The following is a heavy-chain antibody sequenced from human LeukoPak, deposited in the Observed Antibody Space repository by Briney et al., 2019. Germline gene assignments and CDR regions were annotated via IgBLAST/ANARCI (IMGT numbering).Heavy chain of an antibody. J-gene: IGHJ4*02. D-gene: IGHD6-25*01. Sequence: GASVKVSCKASGYTFTGYYMHWVRQAPGQGLGWMGRINPNSGGTNYAQKFQGRVTMTRDTSISTAYMELSRLRSDDTAVYYCARAGGIAAAYDFDYWGQGTLVTVSS. CDR3: ARAGGIAAAYDFDY. CDR2: INPNSGGT. V-gene: IGHV1-2*06. CDR1: GYTFTGYY.